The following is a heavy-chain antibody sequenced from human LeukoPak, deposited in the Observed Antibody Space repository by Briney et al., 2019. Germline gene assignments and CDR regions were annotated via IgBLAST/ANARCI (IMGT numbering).Heavy chain of an antibody. CDR2: IHYTGSI. Sequence: SETLSLTCTVSGGSISAYYWSWVRQPPGKGLEWIAYIHYTGSINYNPSLKSRVTISMDTSKSQFSLHVNSVTAADTAVYYCAKYGGSPANYFDYWGRGTLVTVSS. V-gene: IGHV4-59*08. J-gene: IGHJ4*02. D-gene: IGHD1-26*01. CDR1: GGSISAYY. CDR3: AKYGGSPANYFDY.